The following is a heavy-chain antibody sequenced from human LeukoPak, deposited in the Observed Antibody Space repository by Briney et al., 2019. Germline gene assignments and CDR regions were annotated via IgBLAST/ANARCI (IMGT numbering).Heavy chain of an antibody. Sequence: GASVKVSCKASGYTFSGYYIHWVRQAPGQGLEWMGLIKPDSGNTNYAQKFQGRVTMTRDTSVTTAYMELNRLTSDDTAIYYCVRDRPHNWFDPWGQGTLVTVSS. CDR3: VRDRPHNWFDP. CDR1: GYTFSGYY. J-gene: IGHJ5*02. CDR2: IKPDSGNT. V-gene: IGHV1-2*02.